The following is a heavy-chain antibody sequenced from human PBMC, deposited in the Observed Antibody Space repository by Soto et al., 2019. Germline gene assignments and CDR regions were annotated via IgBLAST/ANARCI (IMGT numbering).Heavy chain of an antibody. J-gene: IGHJ4*02. CDR2: ISAYNGNT. V-gene: IGHV1-18*01. Sequence: ASVKVSCEASGYTFTSYGISWVRQAPGQGLEWMGWISAYNGNTNYAQKLQGRVTMTTDTSTSTAYMELRSLRSDDTAVYYCARELGSLTMIVVAAPLYYWGRGTLVPVSS. CDR3: ARELGSLTMIVVAAPLYY. CDR1: GYTFTSYG. D-gene: IGHD3-22*01.